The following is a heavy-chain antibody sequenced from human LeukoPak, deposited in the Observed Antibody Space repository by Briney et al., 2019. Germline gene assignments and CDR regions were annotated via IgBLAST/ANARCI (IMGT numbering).Heavy chain of an antibody. J-gene: IGHJ4*02. CDR1: GFTFSSYA. Sequence: GGSLRLSCAASGFTFSSYAMSWVRQAPGKGLEWVSAISGSGGSTYYADSVKGRFTISRDNSKNTLYPQMNSLRAEDTAVYYCAKASEYDFWSGYPTPALDYWGQGTLVTVSS. CDR2: ISGSGGST. CDR3: AKASEYDFWSGYPTPALDY. D-gene: IGHD3-3*01. V-gene: IGHV3-23*01.